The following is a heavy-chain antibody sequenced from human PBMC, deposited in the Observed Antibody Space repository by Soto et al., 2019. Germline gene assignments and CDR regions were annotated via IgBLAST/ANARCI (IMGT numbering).Heavy chain of an antibody. Sequence: GGSLRLSCAASGFIFKNFGMHWVRQAPGKGLEWVAVIWFDGGSTYYADSVKGRFTISRDNSKNTLYLQMNSLRAEDTAVYYCAKPLRYMTTVMVRYYYYYYMDVWGQGTTVTVSS. CDR2: IWFDGGST. V-gene: IGHV3-33*08. J-gene: IGHJ6*03. CDR1: GFIFKNFG. CDR3: AKPLRYMTTVMVRYYYYYYMDV. D-gene: IGHD4-4*01.